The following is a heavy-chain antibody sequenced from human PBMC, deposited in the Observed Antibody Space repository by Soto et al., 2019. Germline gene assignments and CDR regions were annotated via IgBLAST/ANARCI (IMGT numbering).Heavy chain of an antibody. CDR3: ARAAEMATTDAFDI. CDR2: IIPIFGTA. CDR1: GGTFSSYA. J-gene: IGHJ3*02. V-gene: IGHV1-69*13. Sequence: ASVKVSCKASGGTFSSYAISWVRQAPGQGLEWMGGIIPIFGTANYAQKFQGRVTITADESTSTAYMELSSLRSEDTAVYYCARAAEMATTDAFDIWGQGTMVTVSS. D-gene: IGHD5-12*01.